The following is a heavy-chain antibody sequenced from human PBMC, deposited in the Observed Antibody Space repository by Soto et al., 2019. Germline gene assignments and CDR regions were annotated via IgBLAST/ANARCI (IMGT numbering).Heavy chain of an antibody. Sequence: GGSLRLSCAGPGFTASISYMAWARQVPGKGLEWVSIIYSDGHTYYAESVTGRFTISRDDSENTLYLQMSSLRAEDTAVYYCAKRKYCPGTTCFDYWGQGTQVTVSS. CDR1: GFTASISY. CDR3: AKRKYCPGTTCFDY. J-gene: IGHJ4*02. D-gene: IGHD2-8*02. V-gene: IGHV3-66*01. CDR2: IYSDGHT.